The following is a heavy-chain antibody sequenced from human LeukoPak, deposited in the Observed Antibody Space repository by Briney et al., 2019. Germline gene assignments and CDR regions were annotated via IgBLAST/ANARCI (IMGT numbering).Heavy chain of an antibody. Sequence: PGGSLRLSCAASGFTFSSYAMQWARHAPGKGLEWVALILYDRSNKDYADCVKGRFTLSRDNSRNTLYLQMNSLRAEDTAVYYCARVPYYYRSGSYREDSDAFDIWGQGTMVTVSS. CDR1: GFTFSSYA. V-gene: IGHV3-30-3*01. CDR3: ARVPYYYRSGSYREDSDAFDI. J-gene: IGHJ3*02. CDR2: ILYDRSNK. D-gene: IGHD3-10*01.